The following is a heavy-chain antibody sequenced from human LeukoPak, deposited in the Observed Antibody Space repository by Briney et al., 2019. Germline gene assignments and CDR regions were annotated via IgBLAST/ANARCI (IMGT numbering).Heavy chain of an antibody. Sequence: GGSLRLSCAASGFTFSTYAMSWFRQAPGKGLEWVSSILGSGSATYYADSVKGRFTISRDNSQNTLYLQMHTLRAEDTAIYYCAKARYDYGDPVGWFDPWGQGTLDTVSS. J-gene: IGHJ5*02. CDR3: AKARYDYGDPVGWFDP. CDR2: ILGSGSAT. D-gene: IGHD4-17*01. CDR1: GFTFSTYA. V-gene: IGHV3-23*01.